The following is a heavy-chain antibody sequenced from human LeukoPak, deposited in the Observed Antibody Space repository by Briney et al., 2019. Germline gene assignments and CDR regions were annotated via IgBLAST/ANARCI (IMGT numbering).Heavy chain of an antibody. CDR2: MNPNSGNT. CDR1: GYTFTSYG. D-gene: IGHD3-22*01. V-gene: IGHV1-8*01. Sequence: ASVKVSCKASGYTFTSYGISWVRQATGQGLEWMGWMNPNSGNTGYAQKFQGRVTMTRNTSISTAYMELSSLRSEDTAVYYCATRYYYDSSGRFDYWGQGTLVTVSS. CDR3: ATRYYYDSSGRFDY. J-gene: IGHJ4*02.